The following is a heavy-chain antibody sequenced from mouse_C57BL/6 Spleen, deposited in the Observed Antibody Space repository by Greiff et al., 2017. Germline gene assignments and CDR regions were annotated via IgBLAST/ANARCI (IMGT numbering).Heavy chain of an antibody. CDR3: AREVHSSGYFDY. CDR1: GYAFSSSW. D-gene: IGHD3-2*02. Sequence: VQLQQSGPELVKPGASVKISCKASGYAFSSSWMNWVKQRPGKGLEWIGRIYPGDGDTNYNGKFKGKATLTADKSSSTAYMQLSSLTSEDSAVYFCAREVHSSGYFDYWGQGTTLTVSS. CDR2: IYPGDGDT. V-gene: IGHV1-82*01. J-gene: IGHJ2*01.